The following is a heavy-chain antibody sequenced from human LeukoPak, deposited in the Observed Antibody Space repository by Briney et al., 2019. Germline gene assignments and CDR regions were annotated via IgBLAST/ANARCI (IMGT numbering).Heavy chain of an antibody. D-gene: IGHD4-23*01. J-gene: IGHJ4*02. Sequence: ASVKVSCKASGYTFTDYYMHWLRQAPGQGLEWMGRINPNSGGTNYAQKFQGRVTVTRDTSITTAYMELSSLTSDDTVVYYCATNSRTDFDYWGQGTLVTVSS. V-gene: IGHV1-2*05. CDR1: GYTFTDYY. CDR3: ATNSRTDFDY. CDR2: INPNSGGT.